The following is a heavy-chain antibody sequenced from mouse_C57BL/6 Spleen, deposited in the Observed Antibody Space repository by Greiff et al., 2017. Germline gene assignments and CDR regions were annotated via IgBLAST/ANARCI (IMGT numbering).Heavy chain of an antibody. V-gene: IGHV1-54*01. CDR1: GYAFTNYL. J-gene: IGHJ4*01. D-gene: IGHD2-12*01. Sequence: QVQLQQSGAELVRPGTSVKVSCKASGYAFTNYLIEWVKQRPGQGLEWIGVINPGSGGTNYNEKFKGKATLTADKSSSTAYMQLSSLTSEDSAVYFCALSTIVYYYAMDYWGQGTSVTVSS. CDR3: ALSTIVYYYAMDY. CDR2: INPGSGGT.